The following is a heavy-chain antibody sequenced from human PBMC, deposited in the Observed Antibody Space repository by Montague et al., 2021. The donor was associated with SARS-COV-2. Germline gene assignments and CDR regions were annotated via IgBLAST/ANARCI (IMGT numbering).Heavy chain of an antibody. D-gene: IGHD1-14*01. CDR3: ARGITTAEK. CDR2: IYHTGST. V-gene: IGHV4-30-4*08. J-gene: IGHJ4*02. CDR1: GDSISTGEYH. Sequence: TLSLTCTVSGDSISTGEYHWIWIRQVPGQGLEWFGYIYHTGSTQYNPSLKGRITISVDTSKNQFSLKLTSVTAADMAVYFRARGITTAEKWGQGTLVTVSS.